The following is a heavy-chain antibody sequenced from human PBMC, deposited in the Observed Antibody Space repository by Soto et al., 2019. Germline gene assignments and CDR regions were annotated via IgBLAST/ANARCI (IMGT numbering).Heavy chain of an antibody. V-gene: IGHV3-48*02. CDR2: ISSSSSTI. Sequence: GGSLRLSCAASGFIFSTYNMNWVRQAPGKGLERVSYISSSSSTIYYADSVKGRFTISRDNAKNSLYLQMNSLRDEDTAVYYCARGRDPITGTTSSDYWGQGTLVTVSS. J-gene: IGHJ4*02. CDR1: GFIFSTYN. CDR3: ARGRDPITGTTSSDY. D-gene: IGHD1-7*01.